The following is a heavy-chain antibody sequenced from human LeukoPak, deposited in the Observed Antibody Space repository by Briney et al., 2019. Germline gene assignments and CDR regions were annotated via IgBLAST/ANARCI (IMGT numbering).Heavy chain of an antibody. CDR1: GFTFSSYA. V-gene: IGHV3-23*01. CDR3: AKEPYYYDSSGYPPKGWDY. J-gene: IGHJ4*02. D-gene: IGHD3-22*01. Sequence: PGGSLRLSCAASGFTFSSYAMSWVRQAPGKGLEWVSAISGSGGSTYYADSVKGRFTISRDNSKNTLYLQMNSLRAEDTAVYYCAKEPYYYDSSGYPPKGWDYWGQGTLVTVSS. CDR2: ISGSGGST.